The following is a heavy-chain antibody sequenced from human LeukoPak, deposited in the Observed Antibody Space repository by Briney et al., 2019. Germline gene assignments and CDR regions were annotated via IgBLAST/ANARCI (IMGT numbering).Heavy chain of an antibody. J-gene: IGHJ4*02. D-gene: IGHD3-16*01. CDR1: GFIFSNYG. V-gene: IGHV3-30*02. Sequence: PGGSLRLSCAASGFIFSNYGMLWVRQTPGKGLEWVTFIKSDGSEKDCADSVKGRFTISRDNSKSTLFLQMNSLRAEDMALYHCVKEVSFGEMGGDNWGQGTLVTVSS. CDR2: IKSDGSEK. CDR3: VKEVSFGEMGGDN.